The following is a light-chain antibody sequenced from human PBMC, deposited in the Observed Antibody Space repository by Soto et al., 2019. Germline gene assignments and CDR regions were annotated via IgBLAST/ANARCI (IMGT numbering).Light chain of an antibody. J-gene: IGLJ7*01. CDR3: LSYDSSLSGWV. V-gene: IGLV1-40*01. CDR2: GNN. CDR1: NSNIGAGSD. Sequence: QSVLTQPPSVSGAPGQRVTFSCTGSNSNIGAGSDVHWYQHLPGTAPKLLISGNNNRPSGVPDRFSASKSGTSASLAITGLQAEDEADYYCLSYDSSLSGWVFGGGTQRTVL.